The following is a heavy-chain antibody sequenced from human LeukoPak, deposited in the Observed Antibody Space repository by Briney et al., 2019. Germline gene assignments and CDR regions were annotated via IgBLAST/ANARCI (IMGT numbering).Heavy chain of an antibody. D-gene: IGHD3-16*01. CDR1: GSTFRNVW. CDR3: TPGMGDY. V-gene: IGHV3-15*01. CDR2: IKRQSDGGTT. J-gene: IGHJ4*02. Sequence: GGSLRLSCAASGSTFRNVWMSWVRQPLGKGLEWVGRIKRQSDGGTTDYAAPVKGRFTISRDDSKNTLYLQMNSLKTEDTAVYYCTPGMGDYWGRGTLVTVSS.